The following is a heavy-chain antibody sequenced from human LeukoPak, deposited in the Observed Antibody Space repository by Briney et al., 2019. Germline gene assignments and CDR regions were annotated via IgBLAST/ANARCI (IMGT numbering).Heavy chain of an antibody. V-gene: IGHV4-38-2*01. D-gene: IGHD3-3*01. CDR1: GYSISSGYY. CDR3: ARLSTIFGVY. J-gene: IGHJ4*02. CDR2: IYHSGST. Sequence: SETLSLTCAVSGYSISSGYYWGWIRQPPGKGLEWIGSIYHSGSTYYNPSLKSRVTISVDTSKNQFSLKLSSVTAADTAVYYCARLSTIFGVYWGQGTLVTVSS.